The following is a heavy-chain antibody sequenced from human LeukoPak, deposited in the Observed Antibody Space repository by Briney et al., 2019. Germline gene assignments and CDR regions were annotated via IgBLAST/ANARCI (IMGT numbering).Heavy chain of an antibody. CDR2: INPNSGGT. J-gene: IGHJ3*02. Sequence: GASVKVSCKASGYTFAGYYMHWVRQAPRQGLEWMGWINPNSGGTNYAQKFQGWVTMTRDTSISTAYMELSRLRSDDTAVYYCATGFGELYDDAFDIWGQGTMVTVSS. V-gene: IGHV1-2*04. CDR3: ATGFGELYDDAFDI. CDR1: GYTFAGYY. D-gene: IGHD3-10*01.